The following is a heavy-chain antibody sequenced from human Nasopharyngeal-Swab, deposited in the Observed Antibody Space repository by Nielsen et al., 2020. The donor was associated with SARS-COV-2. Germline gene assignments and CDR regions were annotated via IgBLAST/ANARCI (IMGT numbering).Heavy chain of an antibody. D-gene: IGHD2-8*01. CDR3: VRHRNGDY. Sequence: GSLRLSCTGSGFTFGNYWMTWVRQAPGKGLEWVANIKQDGSEKYYVDSVGGRFTISRDNAKNSLYLQMNSLRVEDTSLYYCVRHRNGDYWGQGTLVTVSS. J-gene: IGHJ4*02. CDR1: GFTFGNYW. V-gene: IGHV3-7*01. CDR2: IKQDGSEK.